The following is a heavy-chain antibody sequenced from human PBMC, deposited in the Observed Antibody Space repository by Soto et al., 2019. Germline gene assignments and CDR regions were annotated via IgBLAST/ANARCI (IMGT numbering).Heavy chain of an antibody. J-gene: IGHJ5*02. CDR1: GYSFSNYG. CDR2: ISGHNGNT. V-gene: IGHV1-18*01. Sequence: QIQLVQSEAEVREPGASVKVSCKGSGYSFSNYGVAWVRQDPGEGLEWMGWISGHNGNTNYAEKFQGRVSMTTDTFTTTAYMELRNLRSDDTAVYYCARDRAHIYGFDPWGQGTLVTVSS. D-gene: IGHD2-21*01. CDR3: ARDRAHIYGFDP.